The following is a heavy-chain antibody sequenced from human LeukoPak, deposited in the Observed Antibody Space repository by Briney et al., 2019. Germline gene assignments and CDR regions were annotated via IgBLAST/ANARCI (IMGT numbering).Heavy chain of an antibody. Sequence: ASVKVSCKASGGTFSSYAISWVRQAPGQGLEWMGGNIPIFGTANYAQKFQGRVTITADESTSTAYMELSSLRSEDTAVYYCAREGGSWSFDYWGQGTLVTVSS. V-gene: IGHV1-69*13. CDR3: AREGGSWSFDY. CDR2: NIPIFGTA. CDR1: GGTFSSYA. D-gene: IGHD6-13*01. J-gene: IGHJ4*02.